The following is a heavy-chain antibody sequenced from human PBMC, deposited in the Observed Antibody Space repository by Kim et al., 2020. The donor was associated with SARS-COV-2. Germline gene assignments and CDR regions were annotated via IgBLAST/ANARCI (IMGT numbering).Heavy chain of an antibody. CDR2: INHSGST. D-gene: IGHD6-19*01. Sequence: SETLSLTCAVYGGSFSGYYWSWIRQPPGKGLEWIGEINHSGSTNYNPSLKSRVTISVDTSKNQFSLKLSSVTAADTAVYYCARGRGGSAVAGTFLGYWGQGTLVTVSS. CDR3: ARGRGGSAVAGTFLGY. V-gene: IGHV4-34*01. CDR1: GGSFSGYY. J-gene: IGHJ4*02.